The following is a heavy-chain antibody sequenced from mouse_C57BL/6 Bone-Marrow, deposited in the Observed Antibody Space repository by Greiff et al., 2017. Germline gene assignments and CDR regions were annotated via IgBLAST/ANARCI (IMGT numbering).Heavy chain of an antibody. D-gene: IGHD4-1*01. V-gene: IGHV5-6*02. CDR3: ASLGYYFDY. Sequence: DVKLVESGGDLVKPGGSLKLSCAASGFTFSSYGMSWVRQTPDKRLEWVATISSGGSYTYYPDSVKGRFTISRDNAKNTLYLQMSSLKSEDTAMYYCASLGYYFDYWGQGTTLTVSS. CDR1: GFTFSSYG. J-gene: IGHJ2*01. CDR2: ISSGGSYT.